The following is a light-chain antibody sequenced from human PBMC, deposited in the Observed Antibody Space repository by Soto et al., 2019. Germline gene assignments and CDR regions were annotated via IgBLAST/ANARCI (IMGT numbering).Light chain of an antibody. Sequence: QSALTQPASVSGSPGQSITISCTGTSSNVGSYILVSWYQQHPGKAPRLMIYEASKRPSGVSNRFSGSKSGNTASLTISGLQAEDEADYYCCSYAGSSTYVFGGGTKLTVL. J-gene: IGLJ2*01. V-gene: IGLV2-23*01. CDR2: EAS. CDR1: SSNVGSYIL. CDR3: CSYAGSSTYV.